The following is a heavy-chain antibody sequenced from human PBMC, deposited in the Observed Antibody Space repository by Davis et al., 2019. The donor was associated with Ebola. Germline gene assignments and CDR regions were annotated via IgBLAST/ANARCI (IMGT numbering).Heavy chain of an antibody. D-gene: IGHD5-18*01. CDR1: GFTLSSYS. CDR3: ARALEGYTFDY. V-gene: IGHV3-30*03. Sequence: GESPKLPCAAPGFTLSSYSMHWVRQAPGKGLEWVAVISYDGSSKYYTDSVKGRFTISRDNSKNTLYLQMNCLRVGDTAVYYCARALEGYTFDYWGQGTVVTVSS. J-gene: IGHJ4*02. CDR2: ISYDGSSK.